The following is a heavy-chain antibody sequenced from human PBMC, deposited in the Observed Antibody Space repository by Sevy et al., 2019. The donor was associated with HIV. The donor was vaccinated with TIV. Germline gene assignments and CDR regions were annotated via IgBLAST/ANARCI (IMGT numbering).Heavy chain of an antibody. V-gene: IGHV4-38-2*01. Sequence: SETLPLTCAVSGYSINSGYLWGWIRQPPGKGLEWAGGIYRNGSTYYNPSLKSRVTISVDTSKNQFSLKLNSVTVEDTAVYFCARQNFYSTSGYGVDFWGQGTLVTVSS. J-gene: IGHJ4*02. CDR3: ARQNFYSTSGYGVDF. CDR1: GYSINSGYL. CDR2: IYRNGST. D-gene: IGHD3-22*01.